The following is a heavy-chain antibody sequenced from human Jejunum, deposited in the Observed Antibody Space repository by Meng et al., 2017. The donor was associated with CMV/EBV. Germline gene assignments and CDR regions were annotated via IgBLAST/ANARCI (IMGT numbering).Heavy chain of an antibody. CDR2: IYYSGTT. CDR1: GVSVTSRTHC. V-gene: IGHV4-39*01. Sequence: SGVSVTSRTHCWGWIRQPPGKGLEWSGRIYYSGTTHQNASLQSRVTMSVDTSKNQVSLKLSSVTAADTAVYYCARHEVGDPDFDFWGQGILVTVSS. CDR3: ARHEVGDPDFDF. J-gene: IGHJ4*02.